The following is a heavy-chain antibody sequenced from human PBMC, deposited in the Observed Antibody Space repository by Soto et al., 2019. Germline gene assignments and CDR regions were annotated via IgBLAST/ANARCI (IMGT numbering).Heavy chain of an antibody. CDR2: INHSGST. CDR1: GGSFSGYY. Sequence: SETLPLTCAVYGGSFSGYYWIWIRQPPGKGLEWIGEINHSGSTNYNPSLKSRVTISVDTSKNQFSLKLSSVTAADTAVYYCARAGYSGQDYWGQGTLVTVSS. J-gene: IGHJ4*02. V-gene: IGHV4-34*01. D-gene: IGHD5-12*01. CDR3: ARAGYSGQDY.